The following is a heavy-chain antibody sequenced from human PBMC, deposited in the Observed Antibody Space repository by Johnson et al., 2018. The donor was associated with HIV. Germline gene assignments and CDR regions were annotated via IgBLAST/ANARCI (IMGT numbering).Heavy chain of an antibody. Sequence: QVQLVESGGGVVQPGRSLRLACAASAFTFSNYAMHWVRQAPGKGLEWVAVISYDGSSKYYADSVKGRFPISRDNSKNTLYLQMNSLRAEDTAVYYCARGMTTVTNHDAFDIWGQGTMVIVSS. V-gene: IGHV3-30*14. CDR2: ISYDGSSK. CDR3: ARGMTTVTNHDAFDI. J-gene: IGHJ3*02. D-gene: IGHD4-17*01. CDR1: AFTFSNYA.